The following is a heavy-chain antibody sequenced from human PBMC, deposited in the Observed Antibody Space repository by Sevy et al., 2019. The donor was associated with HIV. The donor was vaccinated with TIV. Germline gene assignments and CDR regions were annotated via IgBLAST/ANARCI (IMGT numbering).Heavy chain of an antibody. CDR2: ISGTGNTI. Sequence: GGSLRLSCTASGFTFSPYSMNWIRQAPGKGLEWLSYISGTGNTIYYASSVKGRFTISRDNAKNSLYLQMNCLRAEETAVYYCAGVPLYSDSHINDYWGQGTLVTASS. CDR1: GFTFSPYS. CDR3: AGVPLYSDSHINDY. V-gene: IGHV3-48*04. J-gene: IGHJ4*02. D-gene: IGHD3-22*01.